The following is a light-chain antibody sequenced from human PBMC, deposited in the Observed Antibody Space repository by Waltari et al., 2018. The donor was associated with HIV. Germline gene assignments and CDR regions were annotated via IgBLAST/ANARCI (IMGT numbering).Light chain of an antibody. V-gene: IGKV3D-15*01. Sequence: EIVMIQSPGTLSVSPGERATLSCRASERFNSNLAWYQQKPGQSPRLLIFGASTRATGIAARFSGSASGTEFTLTISRLQSEDFAVYYCQQYYKWPLTFGQGTRLEIK. CDR3: QQYYKWPLT. CDR1: ERFNSN. CDR2: GAS. J-gene: IGKJ5*01.